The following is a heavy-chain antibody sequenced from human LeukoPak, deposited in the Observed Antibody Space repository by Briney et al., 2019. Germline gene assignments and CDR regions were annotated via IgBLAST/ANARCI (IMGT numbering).Heavy chain of an antibody. V-gene: IGHV1-2*06. CDR1: GYTFTGYY. CDR3: ARDYCGGDCFPDY. Sequence: ASVKVSCKASGYTFTGYYVHWVRQAPGQGLERMGRINPNSGDTNYAQKFQGRVTMTRDTSISTAYMELSRLRSDDTAVYYCARDYCGGDCFPDYWGQGTLVTVSS. D-gene: IGHD2-21*02. J-gene: IGHJ4*02. CDR2: INPNSGDT.